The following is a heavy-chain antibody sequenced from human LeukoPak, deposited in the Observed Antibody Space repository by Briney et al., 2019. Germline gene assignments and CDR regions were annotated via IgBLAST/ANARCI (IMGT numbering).Heavy chain of an antibody. D-gene: IGHD2-15*01. CDR1: GFTLRSYA. CDR2: ISGSGGST. J-gene: IGHJ4*02. V-gene: IGHV3-23*01. CDR3: AKDQAPRAARVIYFDY. Sequence: TGGSLRLSCAASGFTLRSYAMSWVRQAQGKGLEWVSAISGSGGSTYYADSVKGRFTISRDNSKNTLYLHMDSLRVEDTAVYYCAKDQAPRAARVIYFDYWGQGNLVTVSS.